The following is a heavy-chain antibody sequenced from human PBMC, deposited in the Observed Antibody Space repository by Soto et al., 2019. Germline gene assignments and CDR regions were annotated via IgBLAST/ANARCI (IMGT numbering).Heavy chain of an antibody. D-gene: IGHD1-20*01. Sequence: GGSLRLSCAASRFISSTSGMHWVRQVPGKGLEWISAVSGSGGSTYYADSVKGRFTISRDNSKDTLYLQMNNLRAEDTAVYYCAKPPDYNWNDYWGQGTLVTVSS. CDR3: AKPPDYNWNDY. CDR1: RFISSTSG. V-gene: IGHV3-23*01. CDR2: VSGSGGST. J-gene: IGHJ4*02.